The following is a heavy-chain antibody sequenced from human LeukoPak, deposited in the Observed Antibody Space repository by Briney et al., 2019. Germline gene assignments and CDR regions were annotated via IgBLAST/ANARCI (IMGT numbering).Heavy chain of an antibody. J-gene: IGHJ4*02. V-gene: IGHV3-15*01. CDR2: IKSRAAGGTT. CDR3: ATGGHYFGS. Sequence: GGSLRLSCAASGFTFSSYEMNWVRQAPGKGLEWVSRIKSRAAGGTTDNAAPVQGRFTISRDDSKSTLYLQMNSLNTDDTAVYYCATGGHYFGSWGQGTLVTVSS. D-gene: IGHD3-10*01. CDR1: GFTFSSYE.